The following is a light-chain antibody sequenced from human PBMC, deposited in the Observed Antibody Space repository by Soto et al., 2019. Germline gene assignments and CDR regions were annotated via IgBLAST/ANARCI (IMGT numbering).Light chain of an antibody. J-gene: IGLJ1*01. CDR1: SSDVGSYNL. V-gene: IGLV2-23*01. CDR2: EGS. CDR3: TAFSANRVYL. Sequence: QSALTQPASVSGSPGQSITISCTGTSSDVGSYNLVSWYQQHPGKAPKLMIYEGSKRPSGVSNRFSGSKSGNTASLTISGLQAEDEADYYCTAFSANRVYLFGPGTKVTVL.